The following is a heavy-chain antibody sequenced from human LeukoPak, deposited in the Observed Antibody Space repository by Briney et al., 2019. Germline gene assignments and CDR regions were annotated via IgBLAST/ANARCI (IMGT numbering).Heavy chain of an antibody. V-gene: IGHV3-23*01. CDR2: ITGGGDST. CDR1: GFTFSIYA. J-gene: IGHJ4*02. CDR3: AKDFTTAPGTVFHFDS. D-gene: IGHD1-1*01. Sequence: GGSLRLSCAASGFTFSIYAMNWVRQAPGKGLERVSVITGGGDSTHYADSVKGRFVISRDNSKNKVYLQMNNLRVEDSAVYYCAKDFTTAPGTVFHFDSWGQGILVTVSS.